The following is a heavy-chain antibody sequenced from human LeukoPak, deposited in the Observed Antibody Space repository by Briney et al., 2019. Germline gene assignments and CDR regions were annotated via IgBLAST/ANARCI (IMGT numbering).Heavy chain of an antibody. J-gene: IGHJ5*01. CDR1: GGSISSYY. D-gene: IGHD3-10*01. CDR2: IYYSGST. Sequence: PSETLSLTCTVSGGSISSYYWSWIRQPPGKGLEWIGYIYYSGSTNYNPSLKSRVTISVDTSKNQFSLKLSSVTAADTAVYYCARDRVGYGSGSFLRRFDSWGQGTLVIVSS. V-gene: IGHV4-59*12. CDR3: ARDRVGYGSGSFLRRFDS.